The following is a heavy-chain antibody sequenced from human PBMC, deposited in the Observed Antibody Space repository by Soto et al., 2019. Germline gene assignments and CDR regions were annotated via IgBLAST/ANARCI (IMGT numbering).Heavy chain of an antibody. D-gene: IGHD5-18*01. Sequence: GGSLRLSCAASGFTFSSYGMHWVRQAPGKGLEWVAVIWYDGSNKYYADSVKGRFTISRDNSKNTLYLQMNSLRAEDTAVYYCASAPGYSYGRHEENYYYYGMDVWGQGTTVTVSS. CDR1: GFTFSSYG. V-gene: IGHV3-33*01. CDR2: IWYDGSNK. J-gene: IGHJ6*02. CDR3: ASAPGYSYGRHEENYYYYGMDV.